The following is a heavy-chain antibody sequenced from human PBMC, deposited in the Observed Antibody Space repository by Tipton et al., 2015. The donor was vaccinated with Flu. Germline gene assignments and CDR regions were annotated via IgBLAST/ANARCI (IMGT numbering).Heavy chain of an antibody. CDR1: GFTFSRYS. V-gene: IGHV3-21*01. Sequence: SLRLSCAASGFTFSRYSMNWVRQAPGKGLEWVSSISSSSTYVTHADSLRGRFTISRNDADNLLYLQMNSLRAEDTAVYYCARTSQAEFDYWGRGTLVTVSS. J-gene: IGHJ4*02. CDR2: ISSSSTYV. CDR3: ARTSQAEFDY.